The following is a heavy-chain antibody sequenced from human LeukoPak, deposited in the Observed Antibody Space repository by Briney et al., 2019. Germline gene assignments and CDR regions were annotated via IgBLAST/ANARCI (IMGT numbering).Heavy chain of an antibody. CDR2: ISGGSNYI. CDR3: ARDLRSPDPCY. J-gene: IGHJ4*02. CDR1: GFTFSGYS. V-gene: IGHV3-21*01. Sequence: PGGSLRLSCAASGFTFSGYSMNWVRQAPGKGPEWVSSISGGSNYIYYADSVKGRFTISRDNAKNSLYLQMDSLRAEDTAVYYCARDLRSPDPCYWGQGTLVTVSS. D-gene: IGHD1-14*01.